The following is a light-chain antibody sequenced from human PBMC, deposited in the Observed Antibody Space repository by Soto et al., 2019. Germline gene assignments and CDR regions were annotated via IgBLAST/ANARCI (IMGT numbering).Light chain of an antibody. CDR2: GAS. CDR1: QSVSSYF. J-gene: IGKJ1*01. CDR3: QQYVSSPWA. V-gene: IGKV3-20*01. Sequence: EIVLAQSPGTLSLSPGESATLSCRASQSVSSYFLAWYQQKAGQAPRLLIYGASRRATGIPDRFSGSGSGTDFTLTISRLEPEDFAVYYCQQYVSSPWAFGQGTKVEI.